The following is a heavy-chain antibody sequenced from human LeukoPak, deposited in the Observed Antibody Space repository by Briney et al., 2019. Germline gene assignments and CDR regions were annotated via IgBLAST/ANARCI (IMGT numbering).Heavy chain of an antibody. J-gene: IGHJ4*02. CDR2: ISTRSDYI. Sequence: GGSLRLSCAASGFTFSSYNMNWVRQAPGKGLEWVSSISTRSDYIYYADSVKGRFTISRDNAKSSVYLHMSSLRAEDTAVYYCARDYDGYAVDYWGQGALVTVSS. V-gene: IGHV3-21*01. CDR1: GFTFSSYN. D-gene: IGHD5-24*01. CDR3: ARDYDGYAVDY.